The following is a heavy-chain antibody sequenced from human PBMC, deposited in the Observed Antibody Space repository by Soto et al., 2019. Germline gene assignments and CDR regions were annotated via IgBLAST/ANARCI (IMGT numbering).Heavy chain of an antibody. CDR1: GFSFNNYA. CDR2: ISDSGST. D-gene: IGHD2-2*01. Sequence: EVHLLESGGGLVQPGGSLRLSCAASGFSFNNYAMNWVRQAPGQGLEWVSTISDSGSTYYADSVKGRFTISRDNSKNTLYLQMKSLRAEDTAVYFCAKDVGGHYCTPTSCLYFFHSWGRVTLVTVSS. V-gene: IGHV3-23*01. CDR3: AKDVGGHYCTPTSCLYFFHS. J-gene: IGHJ4*02.